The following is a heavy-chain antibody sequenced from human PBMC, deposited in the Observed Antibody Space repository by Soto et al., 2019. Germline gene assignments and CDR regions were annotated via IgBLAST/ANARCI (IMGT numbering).Heavy chain of an antibody. Sequence: QVQLVESGGGVVQPGRSLRLSCAASGFTFSSYGMHWVRQAPGKGLEWVAVIWYDGSNKYYADSVKGRFTISRDNSKNTLYLQMNSLRAEDTAVYYCASDSCGGDCLSLPDIWGQGTMVTVSS. CDR3: ASDSCGGDCLSLPDI. V-gene: IGHV3-33*01. D-gene: IGHD2-21*02. J-gene: IGHJ3*02. CDR2: IWYDGSNK. CDR1: GFTFSSYG.